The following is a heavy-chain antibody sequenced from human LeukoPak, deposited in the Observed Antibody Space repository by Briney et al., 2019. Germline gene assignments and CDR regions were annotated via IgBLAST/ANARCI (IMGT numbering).Heavy chain of an antibody. J-gene: IGHJ4*02. V-gene: IGHV1-2*02. D-gene: IGHD2-15*01. CDR2: INPNSGGT. CDR1: GYTFTGYY. Sequence: ASVKVSCKASGYTFTGYYMHWVRQAPGQGLEWMGWINPNSGGTNYAQKFQGRVTMTRDTSISTAYMELSRLRSDHTAVYFCARAFCSAGDCYEFDYWGQGTLVTVSS. CDR3: ARAFCSAGDCYEFDY.